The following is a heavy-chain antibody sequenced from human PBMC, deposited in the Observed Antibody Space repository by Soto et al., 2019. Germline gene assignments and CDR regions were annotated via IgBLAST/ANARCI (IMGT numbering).Heavy chain of an antibody. CDR1: GGSISSGDYY. V-gene: IGHV4-30-4*01. CDR2: IYYSGST. J-gene: IGHJ4*02. Sequence: QVQLQESGPGLVKPSQTLSLTCTVSGGSISSGDYYWSWIRRPPGKGLEWIGYIYYSGSTYYNPSLKSRDTISVDTSKNQFSLKLSSVTAADTAVYYCARVDGSYSIGIDYWGQGTLVTVSS. CDR3: ARVDGSYSIGIDY. D-gene: IGHD1-26*01.